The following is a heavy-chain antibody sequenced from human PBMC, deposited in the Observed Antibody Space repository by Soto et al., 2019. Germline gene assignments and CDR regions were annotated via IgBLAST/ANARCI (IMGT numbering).Heavy chain of an antibody. CDR3: AKCMGTTSCRNLDS. J-gene: IGHJ4*02. CDR2: LSGSGGST. Sequence: EVQLLESGGGLIQPGGSLRLSCAASGFTFSSYAMSWVRQAPGKGLEWVSSLSGSGGSTYYADSVKGRFTISRDNSKNTLYLQMNSLRAEDTAVFYCAKCMGTTSCRNLDSWGQGTLVTVSS. D-gene: IGHD2-2*01. CDR1: GFTFSSYA. V-gene: IGHV3-23*01.